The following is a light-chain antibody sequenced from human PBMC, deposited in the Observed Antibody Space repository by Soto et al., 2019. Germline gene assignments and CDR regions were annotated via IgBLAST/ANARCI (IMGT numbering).Light chain of an antibody. J-gene: IGKJ2*01. CDR2: GAS. Sequence: EIVLTQSPGTLSLSPGERATLSCRASQSVRSNYLAWYQQKPGQAPRLLIYGASSRATGIPDRFSGTGSGTDFTLTISRLEPQDFAGYYCQQYGGSPYTFGQGTKLELK. V-gene: IGKV3-20*01. CDR1: QSVRSNY. CDR3: QQYGGSPYT.